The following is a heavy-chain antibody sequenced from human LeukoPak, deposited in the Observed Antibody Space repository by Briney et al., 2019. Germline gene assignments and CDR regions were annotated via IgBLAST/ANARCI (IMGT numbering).Heavy chain of an antibody. CDR3: ATASGGWYRYYFDS. V-gene: IGHV3-48*03. Sequence: PGGSLRLSCAASGLTFSNYEMNWVRQAPGKGLEWLSYISSSSNMIFYAESVKGRFTISRDNAKNSLYLQMNSLGAEDTAIYYCATASGGWYRYYFDSWGQGILVPVSS. CDR2: ISSSSNMI. CDR1: GLTFSNYE. D-gene: IGHD6-13*01. J-gene: IGHJ4*02.